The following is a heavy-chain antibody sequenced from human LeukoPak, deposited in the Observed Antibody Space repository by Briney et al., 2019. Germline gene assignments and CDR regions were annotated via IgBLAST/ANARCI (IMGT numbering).Heavy chain of an antibody. CDR2: INPNSGGT. V-gene: IGHV1-2*02. CDR1: GYTFTGYY. CDR3: ASGYGSGSYTAPLVDY. D-gene: IGHD3-10*01. J-gene: IGHJ4*02. Sequence: GASVKVSFKASGYTFTGYYMHWVQQARGQGLEWMGWINPNSGGTNYAQKFQGRVTATRDTSISTAYMELSRLRSDDTAVYYCASGYGSGSYTAPLVDYWGQGTLVTVSS.